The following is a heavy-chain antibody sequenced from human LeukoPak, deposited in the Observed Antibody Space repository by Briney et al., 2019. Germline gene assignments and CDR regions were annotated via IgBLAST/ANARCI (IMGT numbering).Heavy chain of an antibody. Sequence: PSETLSLTCTVSGGSISSYYWSWIRQPPGKGLEWIGYIYYSGSTNYNPSLKSRVTISVDTSKNQFSLKLSSVTAADTAVYYCARVPFGVVSRYFDYWGQGTLVTVSS. CDR1: GGSISSYY. CDR3: ARVPFGVVSRYFDY. J-gene: IGHJ4*02. V-gene: IGHV4-59*01. D-gene: IGHD3-3*01. CDR2: IYYSGST.